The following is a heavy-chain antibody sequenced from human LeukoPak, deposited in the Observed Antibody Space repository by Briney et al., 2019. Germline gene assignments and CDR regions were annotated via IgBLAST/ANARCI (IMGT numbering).Heavy chain of an antibody. J-gene: IGHJ4*02. Sequence: PSETLSLTCTVSGASISAFHWTWFRQPAGKGLEWIGLIYSSGSTLFNPSLKSRVAMSVDLTKDQLSLRLTSVTAADTAMYYCARKDGDYWGRGTLGTVSS. CDR1: GASISAFH. V-gene: IGHV4-4*07. CDR2: IYSSGST. CDR3: ARKDGDY.